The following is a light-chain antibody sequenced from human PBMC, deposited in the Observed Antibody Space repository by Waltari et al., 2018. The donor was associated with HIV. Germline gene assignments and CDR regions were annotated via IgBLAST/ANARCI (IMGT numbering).Light chain of an antibody. J-gene: IGLJ3*02. CDR1: RPNLGTNT. CDR2: SNN. CDR3: AAWDDSLNGWV. Sequence: QSILAQPPSASGTPGQMVSISCFGGRPNLGTNTVCWYQQLPGAAPQLIMYSNNQRPSGVPERFSGSKSGTSASLAISGLQSEDEADYYCAAWDDSLNGWVFGGGTKLTVL. V-gene: IGLV1-44*01.